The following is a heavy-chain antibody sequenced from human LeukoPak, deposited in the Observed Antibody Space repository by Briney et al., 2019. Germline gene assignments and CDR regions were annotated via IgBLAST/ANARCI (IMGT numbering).Heavy chain of an antibody. Sequence: QPGRSLRLSCAASGFTFSSYGMHWVRQAPGKGLEWVAVISYDGSNKYHADSVKGRFTISRDNSKNTLYLQMNSLRAEDTAVYYCAKGMVVAAIPNYFDYWGQGTLVTVSS. CDR2: ISYDGSNK. V-gene: IGHV3-30*18. CDR3: AKGMVVAAIPNYFDY. J-gene: IGHJ4*02. CDR1: GFTFSSYG. D-gene: IGHD2-15*01.